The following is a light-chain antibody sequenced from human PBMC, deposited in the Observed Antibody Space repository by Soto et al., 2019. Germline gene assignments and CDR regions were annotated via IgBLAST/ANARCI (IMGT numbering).Light chain of an antibody. J-gene: IGKJ1*01. CDR2: GAS. V-gene: IGKV3-20*01. Sequence: EVVLTQFPGTLSLSPGERATLSCRASQSITGTYLAWYQQKRGQAPRLLIHGASTRATGIPDRFSGGGTGTDFNLNISRVEPEDFAMYYCQQYGRSKRWTFGQGTKVEVK. CDR1: QSITGTY. CDR3: QQYGRSKRWT.